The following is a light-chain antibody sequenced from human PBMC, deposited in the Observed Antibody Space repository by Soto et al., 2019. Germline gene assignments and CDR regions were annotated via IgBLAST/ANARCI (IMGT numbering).Light chain of an antibody. CDR3: QQYNSYSRT. CDR2: DAS. J-gene: IGKJ1*01. Sequence: EIVLTQSPGTLSLSPGERATLSCRASQSLRSSLAWYQQKPGQAPRLLIYDASTRATGIPARFSGSGSGTEFTLTISSLQPDDFATYYCQQYNSYSRTFGQGTKVDIK. V-gene: IGKV3-15*01. CDR1: QSLRSS.